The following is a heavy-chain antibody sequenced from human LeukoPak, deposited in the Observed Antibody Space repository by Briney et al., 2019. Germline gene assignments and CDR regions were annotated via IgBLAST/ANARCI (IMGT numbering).Heavy chain of an antibody. D-gene: IGHD5-18*01. CDR2: IHESGSYQ. J-gene: IGHJ5*02. Sequence: GGSLRLSCAASRFTINNYWITWVRQAPGKGLEWVAHIHESGSYQNYVDSVKGRFTVSRDNTKSALYLLMSNLRAEDTVVYYCARDIPGGASFLDQWGQGTLVTVSS. CDR1: RFTINNYW. V-gene: IGHV3-7*01. CDR3: ARDIPGGASFLDQ.